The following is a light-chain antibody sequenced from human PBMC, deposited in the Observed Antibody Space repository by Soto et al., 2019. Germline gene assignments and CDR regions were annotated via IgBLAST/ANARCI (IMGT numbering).Light chain of an antibody. CDR3: QQYGSSIT. V-gene: IGKV3-20*01. Sequence: EIVLTQSPGTLSLSPGERATLSCRASQSVNSIYLAWYQQKPGQAPRLLIYGTSSRATGIPDRFSGSGSGTDFTLTISRLEPEDFAVYYCQQYGSSITFGQGTRLEIK. CDR2: GTS. CDR1: QSVNSIY. J-gene: IGKJ5*01.